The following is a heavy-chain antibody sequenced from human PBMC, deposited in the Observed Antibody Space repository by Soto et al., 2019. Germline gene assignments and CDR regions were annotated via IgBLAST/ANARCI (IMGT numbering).Heavy chain of an antibody. D-gene: IGHD6-6*01. CDR1: GGSIISASYS. CDR3: AREDAARIERWFDA. Sequence: PSETLSLTCALSGGSIISASYSWNWIRQSPGRGLEWIGHIYSSGSTYYNPSLKSRVSISADTSNNQFSLKLTSVTAADTAVYFCAREDAARIERWFDAWGQGSLGTVSS. V-gene: IGHV4-31*11. J-gene: IGHJ5*02. CDR2: IYSSGST.